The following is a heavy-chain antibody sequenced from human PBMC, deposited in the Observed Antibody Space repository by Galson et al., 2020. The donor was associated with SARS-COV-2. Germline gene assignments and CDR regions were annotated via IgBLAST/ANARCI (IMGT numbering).Heavy chain of an antibody. CDR3: ARGAVAGTYPDYYYYGMDV. Sequence: ETSETLCLTCAVYGGSFSGYYWSWIRQPPGKGLEWIGEINHSGSTNYNPSLKSRVTISVDTSKNQFSLKLSSVTAADTAVYYCARGAVAGTYPDYYYYGMDVWGQGTTVTVSS. V-gene: IGHV4-34*01. J-gene: IGHJ6*02. CDR2: INHSGST. CDR1: GGSFSGYY. D-gene: IGHD6-19*01.